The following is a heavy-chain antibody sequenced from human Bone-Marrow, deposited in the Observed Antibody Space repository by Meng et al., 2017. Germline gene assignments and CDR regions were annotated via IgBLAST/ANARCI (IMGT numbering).Heavy chain of an antibody. Sequence: QVQLQESGPGLVKPSETLSLTCTVSDGSISTYYWSWIRQSPEKGLEWIGYINYSGRTNYIPSLRSRATISVDPSKNQFSLNLRSVTAADTAVYYCARGPSHGGSYSDYWGQGTLVTVSS. CDR3: ARGPSHGGSYSDY. CDR2: INYSGRT. J-gene: IGHJ4*02. D-gene: IGHD2-21*02. CDR1: DGSISTYY. V-gene: IGHV4-59*01.